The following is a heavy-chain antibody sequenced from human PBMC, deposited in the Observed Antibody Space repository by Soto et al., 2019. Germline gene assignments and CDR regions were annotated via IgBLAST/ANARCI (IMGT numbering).Heavy chain of an antibody. CDR1: GYTFTSYD. Sequence: QVQLVQSGAEVKKPGASVKVSCKASGYTFTSYDINWVRQATGQGLEWMGVMNPNSGNTGNAQKFQGRVTMSRHTSSSTAYMELSSLRSEDTAVYYCARGWYGGYDTDDHYGSPPDVWGQWTTVTVSS. V-gene: IGHV1-8*01. D-gene: IGHD3-10*01. CDR2: MNPNSGNT. CDR3: ARGWYGGYDTDDHYGSPPDV. J-gene: IGHJ6*02.